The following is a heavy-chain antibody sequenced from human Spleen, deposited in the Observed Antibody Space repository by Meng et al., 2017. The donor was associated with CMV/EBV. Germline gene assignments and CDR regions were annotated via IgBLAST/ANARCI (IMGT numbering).Heavy chain of an antibody. CDR2: IWYDGSNK. Sequence: GESLKISCAASGFTFSSYGMHWVRQAPGKGLEWVAVIWYDGSNKYYADSVKGRFTISRDNSKNTLYLQMNSLRAEDTAVYYCANAGDSSGYYMGNFDDWGQGTLVTVSS. CDR1: GFTFSSYG. D-gene: IGHD3-22*01. J-gene: IGHJ4*02. V-gene: IGHV3-33*06. CDR3: ANAGDSSGYYMGNFDD.